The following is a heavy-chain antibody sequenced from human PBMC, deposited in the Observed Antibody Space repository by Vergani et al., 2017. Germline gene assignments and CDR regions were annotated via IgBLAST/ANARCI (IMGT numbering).Heavy chain of an antibody. Sequence: EVQLVQSGAEVKKPGESLKISCKGSGYSFTSYWIGWVRQMPGKGLEWMGIIYPGDSDTRYSPSFQGQVTISTDKSISTAYLQWSSLKASDTAMYYCARREADCSSTSCYPNAFDIWGQGTMVTVSS. CDR2: IYPGDSDT. D-gene: IGHD2-2*01. J-gene: IGHJ3*02. V-gene: IGHV5-51*03. CDR3: ARREADCSSTSCYPNAFDI. CDR1: GYSFTSYW.